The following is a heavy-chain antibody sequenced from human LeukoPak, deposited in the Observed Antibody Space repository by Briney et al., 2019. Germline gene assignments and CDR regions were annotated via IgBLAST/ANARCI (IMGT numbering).Heavy chain of an antibody. CDR3: ARGRHRYSYGYLDY. CDR2: INYSGTT. V-gene: IGHV4-34*01. Sequence: SETLSLTCAVYGGSFSGYYWSWIRQPPGKGLNWIGQINYSGTTNYNPSLKSRVTISVDTSKNQFSLKLSSVTASDTAVYYCARGRHRYSYGYLDYWGQGTLVTVSS. J-gene: IGHJ4*02. CDR1: GGSFSGYY. D-gene: IGHD5-18*01.